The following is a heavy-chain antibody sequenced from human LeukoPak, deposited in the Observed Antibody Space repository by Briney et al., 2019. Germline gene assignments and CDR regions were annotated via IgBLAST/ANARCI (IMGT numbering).Heavy chain of an antibody. Sequence: NPSETLSLTCSVSGDSISSSSYFWDWIRQPPGKGLEWIGTIYYSGSTYYNPSLKSRATISIDTSKNQFSLKLNSVTAADTAVYHCARRVAVSGTGHYFDYWGQGTPVTVSS. V-gene: IGHV4-39*01. D-gene: IGHD6-19*01. CDR1: GDSISSSSYF. CDR3: ARRVAVSGTGHYFDY. CDR2: IYYSGST. J-gene: IGHJ4*02.